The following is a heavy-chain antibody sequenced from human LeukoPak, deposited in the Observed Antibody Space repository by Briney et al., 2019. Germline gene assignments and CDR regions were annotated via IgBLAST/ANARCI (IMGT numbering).Heavy chain of an antibody. D-gene: IGHD1-26*01. Sequence: PGGSLRLSCAASGFTLSNYAMHWVRQAPGKGLEWVAVISDDGSNKYYADSVKGRFTISRDNSKNTLYLEMNSLRGEDTALYYCARDGPIPYSGRYSFDYWGQGTLVTVSA. J-gene: IGHJ4*02. CDR3: ARDGPIPYSGRYSFDY. CDR2: ISDDGSNK. V-gene: IGHV3-30-3*01. CDR1: GFTLSNYA.